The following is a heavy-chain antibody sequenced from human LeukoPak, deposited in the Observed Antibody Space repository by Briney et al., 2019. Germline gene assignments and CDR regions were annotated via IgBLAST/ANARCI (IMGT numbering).Heavy chain of an antibody. V-gene: IGHV3-23*01. CDR3: AKALYGGHDN. J-gene: IGHJ4*02. Sequence: PGGSLRLSCTTSGFTFSSYTMSWVRQAPGKGLKWVSTITTGGPNTYYADSVKGRFTVSRDDSKNTLSLQMNSLRAEDTAAYYCAKALYGGHDNWGQGTLVTVSS. CDR2: ITTGGPNT. CDR1: GFTFSSYT. D-gene: IGHD4-23*01.